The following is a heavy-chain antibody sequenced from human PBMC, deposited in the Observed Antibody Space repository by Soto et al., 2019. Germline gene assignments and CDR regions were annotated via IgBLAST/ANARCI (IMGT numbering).Heavy chain of an antibody. CDR2: INAGNGNT. V-gene: IGHV1-3*01. Sequence: ASVKVSCKASGYTFTSYAMHWVRQAPGQRLEWMGWINAGNGNTKYSQKFQGRVTITRDTSASIVYMELSSLRSEDTAVYYCARPHYDSSGYWGAYYFDYWGQGTLVTVSS. CDR1: GYTFTSYA. J-gene: IGHJ4*02. CDR3: ARPHYDSSGYWGAYYFDY. D-gene: IGHD3-22*01.